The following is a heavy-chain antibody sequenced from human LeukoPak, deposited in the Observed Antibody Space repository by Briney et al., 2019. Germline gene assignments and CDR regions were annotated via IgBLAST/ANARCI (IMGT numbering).Heavy chain of an antibody. D-gene: IGHD3-9*01. CDR2: IKSKTDGGTT. CDR3: TTGGPYGGYFDWLLFDGYYYYMDV. V-gene: IGHV3-15*01. J-gene: IGHJ6*03. CDR1: GFTFSNAW. Sequence: GGSLRLSCAASGFTFSNAWMSWVRQAPGKGLEWVGRIKSKTDGGTTDYAAPVKGRFAISRDDSKNTLYLQMNSLKTEDTAVYYCTTGGPYGGYFDWLLFDGYYYYMDVWGKGTTVTISS.